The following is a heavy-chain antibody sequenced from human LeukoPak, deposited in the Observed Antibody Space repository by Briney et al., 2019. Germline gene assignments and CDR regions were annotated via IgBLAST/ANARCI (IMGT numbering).Heavy chain of an antibody. J-gene: IGHJ4*02. D-gene: IGHD4-17*01. CDR1: GIVLSNYA. CDR2: IAYDGSDK. CDR3: ASGFGDYENY. V-gene: IGHV3-30*04. Sequence: GGSLRLSCVGSGIVLSNYAMNWVRQAPGKGLEWVANIAYDGSDKFYADSVKGRFTVSRDNSKNTLYLQMSSLRSEDTAVYYFASGFGDYENYWGQGTLITVSS.